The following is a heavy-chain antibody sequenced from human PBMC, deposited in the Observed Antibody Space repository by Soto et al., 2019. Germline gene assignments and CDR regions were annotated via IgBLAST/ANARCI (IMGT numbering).Heavy chain of an antibody. Sequence: QVQLVESGGGVVQPGRSLRLSCAASGFTFSSYGMHWVRQAPGKGLEWVAVISYDGSNKYFADSVKGRFTISRDNSKNTLYLQMNSLRAEDTAVYYCAQTLLWFGESNFDYWGQGTLVTVSS. J-gene: IGHJ4*02. CDR2: ISYDGSNK. CDR1: GFTFSSYG. D-gene: IGHD3-10*01. V-gene: IGHV3-30*18. CDR3: AQTLLWFGESNFDY.